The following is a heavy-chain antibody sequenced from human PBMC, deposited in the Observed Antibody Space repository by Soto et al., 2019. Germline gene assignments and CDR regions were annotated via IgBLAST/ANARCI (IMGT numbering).Heavy chain of an antibody. CDR2: INSDGSST. CDR1: GFTFSSYW. J-gene: IGHJ4*02. D-gene: IGHD6-6*01. Sequence: PGGSLRLSCAASGFTFSSYWMHWVRQAPGKGLVWVSRINSDGSSTSYADSVKGRFTISRDNAKNTLYLQMNSLRAEDTAVYYCARLSYGSSSGANFDYRGQGTLVTVSS. CDR3: ARLSYGSSSGANFDY. V-gene: IGHV3-74*01.